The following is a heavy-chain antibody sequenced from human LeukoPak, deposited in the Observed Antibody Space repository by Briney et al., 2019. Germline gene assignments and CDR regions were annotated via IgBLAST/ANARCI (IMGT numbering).Heavy chain of an antibody. J-gene: IGHJ4*02. CDR2: ISYDRSNK. V-gene: IGHV3-30*18. CDR3: AKDKIRSAARREGQIDY. Sequence: PERSLRLSCAASGFTFSSYGMHWVRQAPGKGLEWVAVISYDRSNKYYADSVKGRFTISRDNSKNTLYLQMNSLRAEDTAVYYCAKDKIRSAARREGQIDYWGQGTLVTVSS. D-gene: IGHD6-6*01. CDR1: GFTFSSYG.